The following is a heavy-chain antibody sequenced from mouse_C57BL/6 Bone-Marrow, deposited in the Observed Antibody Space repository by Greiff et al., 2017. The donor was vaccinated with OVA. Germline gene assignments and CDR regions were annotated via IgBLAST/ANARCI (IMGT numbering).Heavy chain of an antibody. Sequence: EVMLVESGGGLVQPGGSLSLSCAASGFTFTDYYMSWVRQPPGKALEWLGFIRNKANGYTTEYSASVKGRFIISRDNSQSILYLQMNALRAEDSATYYCARYNHYDGNYAAYWGQGTLVTVSA. J-gene: IGHJ3*01. CDR2: IRNKANGYTT. V-gene: IGHV7-3*01. D-gene: IGHD2-1*01. CDR3: ARYNHYDGNYAAY. CDR1: GFTFTDYY.